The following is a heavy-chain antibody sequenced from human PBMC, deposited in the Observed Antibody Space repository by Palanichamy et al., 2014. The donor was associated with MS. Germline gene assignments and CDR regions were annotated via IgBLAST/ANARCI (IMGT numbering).Heavy chain of an antibody. CDR1: GYPFNSYG. Sequence: EAQLLEVWGRAWHSLGGPVRLSCAASGYPFNSYGMNWVRQAPGKGLEWVSLIRDVNSGSSTLYADSVKGRFTISRDNSMNTVYLEMSSLRAEDTAIYYCARANYYDSGSYFCLDYWGQGTLVTVSS. CDR2: IRDVNSGSST. J-gene: IGHJ4*02. V-gene: IGHV3-23*01. CDR3: ARANYYDSGSYFCLDY. D-gene: IGHD3-10*01.